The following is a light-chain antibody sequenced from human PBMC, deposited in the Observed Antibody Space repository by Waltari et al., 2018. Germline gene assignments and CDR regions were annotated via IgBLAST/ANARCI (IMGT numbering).Light chain of an antibody. Sequence: EIVLTQSPGTLSLSPGERATLSCRASQSVGRSLVWYQQKPGQAPSLVIYNTYTRATGIPDRFSGSGSGTDFSLTISRLEPEDFAVYYCQHNVRLPVTFGQGTKVEIK. J-gene: IGKJ1*01. CDR2: NTY. CDR3: QHNVRLPVT. V-gene: IGKV3-20*01. CDR1: QSVGRS.